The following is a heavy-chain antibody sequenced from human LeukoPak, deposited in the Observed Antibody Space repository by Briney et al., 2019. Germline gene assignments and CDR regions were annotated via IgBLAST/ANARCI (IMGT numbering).Heavy chain of an antibody. CDR1: GFTFSRYW. CDR2: IREDGGEK. J-gene: IGHJ4*01. Sequence: GGSLRLSCAVSGFTFSRYWMKWVRQAPGKGREGVASIREDGGEKSYVDSVKGRFTISRDNNKNSLYMQMNSLRAEETGVYYCARDGTAAGLYFDLWGQGTLVTVSS. D-gene: IGHD6-13*01. V-gene: IGHV3-7*01. CDR3: ARDGTAAGLYFDL.